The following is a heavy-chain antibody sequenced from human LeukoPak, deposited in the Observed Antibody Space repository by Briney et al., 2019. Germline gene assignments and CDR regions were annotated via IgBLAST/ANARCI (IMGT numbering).Heavy chain of an antibody. CDR1: GYTFTGYY. Sequence: ASVKVSCKASGYTFTGYYMHWVRQAPGQGLAWMGWINPNSGGTNYAQKFQGRVTMTRDTSISTAYMELSRLRSDDTAVYYCARGKLLRSVLGNNWFDPWGQGTLVTVSS. V-gene: IGHV1-2*02. CDR3: ARGKLLRSVLGNNWFDP. J-gene: IGHJ5*02. D-gene: IGHD2-15*01. CDR2: INPNSGGT.